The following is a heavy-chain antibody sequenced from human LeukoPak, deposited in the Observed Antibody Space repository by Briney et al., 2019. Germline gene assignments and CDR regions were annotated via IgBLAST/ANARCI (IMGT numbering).Heavy chain of an antibody. V-gene: IGHV3-48*02. Sequence: PGGSLRLSCAASGFTFSNYGMNCVRQAPGKRLEWVSYISSSSDSMYYADSVKGRFTISRDNAENSLYLQMNSLRDEDTPVYYCARAMRSGYDYWGPGTLVTVSS. CDR1: GFTFSNYG. D-gene: IGHD5-12*01. CDR2: ISSSSDSM. J-gene: IGHJ4*02. CDR3: ARAMRSGYDY.